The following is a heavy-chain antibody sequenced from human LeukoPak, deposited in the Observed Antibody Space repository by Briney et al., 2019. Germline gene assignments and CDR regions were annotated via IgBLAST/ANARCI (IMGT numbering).Heavy chain of an antibody. J-gene: IGHJ4*02. Sequence: GGSLRLSCAASGFTFSSYSMNWVRQAPGEGLEWVSSISSSSSYIYYADSVKGRFTISRDNAKNSLYLQMNSLRAEDTAVYYCARVPGPLGPDSSGWDEGFDYWGQGTLVTVSS. D-gene: IGHD6-19*01. CDR1: GFTFSSYS. CDR2: ISSSSSYI. V-gene: IGHV3-21*01. CDR3: ARVPGPLGPDSSGWDEGFDY.